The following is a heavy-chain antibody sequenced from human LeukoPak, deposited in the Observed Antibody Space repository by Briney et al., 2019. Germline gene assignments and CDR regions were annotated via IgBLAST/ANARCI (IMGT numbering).Heavy chain of an antibody. CDR3: VREARESGGFDY. Sequence: PGRSLRLSCAASGFTFSSYGMHWVRQAPGKRLEWVANIKQDGSEKNYVDSVKGRFTISRDNAKNSLYLQMNSLRAEDTAVYYCVREARESGGFDYWGQGTLVTVSS. V-gene: IGHV3-7*01. CDR2: IKQDGSEK. J-gene: IGHJ4*02. CDR1: GFTFSSYG. D-gene: IGHD5-24*01.